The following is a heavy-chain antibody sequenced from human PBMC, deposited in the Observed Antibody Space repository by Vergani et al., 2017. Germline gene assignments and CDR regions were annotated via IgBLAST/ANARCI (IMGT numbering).Heavy chain of an antibody. J-gene: IGHJ4*02. CDR2: IKQDGSEK. V-gene: IGHV3-7*01. D-gene: IGHD2-2*01. Sequence: EVQLVESGGGLVQPGGSLRLSCAASGFTFSSYWMSWVRQAPGKGLEWVANIKQDGSEKHYVDSVKGRFTISRDNAKNSLYLQMNSLRAEDTAVYYCAGDRGLCIVVVPADHWGQGTLVTVSS. CDR1: GFTFSSYW. CDR3: AGDRGLCIVVVPADH.